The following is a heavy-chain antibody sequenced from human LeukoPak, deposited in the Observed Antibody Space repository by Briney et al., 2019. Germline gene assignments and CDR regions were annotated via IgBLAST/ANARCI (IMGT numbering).Heavy chain of an antibody. V-gene: IGHV4-59*11. CDR1: GGSISSHY. J-gene: IGHJ5*02. D-gene: IGHD6-13*01. CDR3: ARDRVIAAAGTWWFDP. Sequence: SETLSLTCTVSGGSISSHYWSWIRQPPGKGLEWLGYIYYSGSTNYNPSLKSRVTISVDTSKNQFSLKLSSVTAADTAVYYCARDRVIAAAGTWWFDPWGQGTLVTVSS. CDR2: IYYSGST.